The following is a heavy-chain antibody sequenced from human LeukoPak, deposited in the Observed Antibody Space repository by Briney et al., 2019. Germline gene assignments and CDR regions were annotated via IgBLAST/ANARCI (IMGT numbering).Heavy chain of an antibody. CDR2: INAGNGNT. CDR3: AAMTQGANWFDP. Sequence: ASVKVSCTASGYTFTSYAMHWVRQAPGQRLEWMGWINAGNGNTKYSQEFQGRVTITRDTSASTAYMELSSLRSEDMAVYYCAAMTQGANWFDPWGQGTLVTVSS. CDR1: GYTFTSYA. J-gene: IGHJ5*02. V-gene: IGHV1-3*03. D-gene: IGHD3-16*01.